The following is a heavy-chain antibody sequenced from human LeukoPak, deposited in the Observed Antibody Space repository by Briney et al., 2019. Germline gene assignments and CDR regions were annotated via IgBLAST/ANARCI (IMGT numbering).Heavy chain of an antibody. CDR2: ISRDGRST. V-gene: IGHV3-74*01. J-gene: IGHJ5*02. Sequence: GGSLRLSCAASGFTFSSYWMHWVCQGPGKRLVWVSRISRDGRSTTYADSVKGRFTISRDNAKNTLYLQMNSLRAEDTAVYYCARDLDNYDSGSYAWGQGTLVTVSS. D-gene: IGHD3-10*01. CDR3: ARDLDNYDSGSYA. CDR1: GFTFSSYW.